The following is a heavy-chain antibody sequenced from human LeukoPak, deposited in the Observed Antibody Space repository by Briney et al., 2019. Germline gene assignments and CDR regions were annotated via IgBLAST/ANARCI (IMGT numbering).Heavy chain of an antibody. CDR1: GGSISSYY. D-gene: IGHD2-2*01. V-gene: IGHV4-59*08. CDR3: ATLDIVVVPPRPYYYYGMDV. J-gene: IGHJ6*02. CDR2: IYYSGST. Sequence: SETLSLTCTVSGGSISSYYWSWIRQPPGKGLEWIGYIYYSGSTNYNPSLKSRVTISVDTSKNQFSLKLSSVTAADTAVYYCATLDIVVVPPRPYYYYGMDVWGQGPTVTVSS.